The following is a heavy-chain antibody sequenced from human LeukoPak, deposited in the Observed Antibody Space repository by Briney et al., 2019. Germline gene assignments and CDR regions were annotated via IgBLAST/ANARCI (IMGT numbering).Heavy chain of an antibody. D-gene: IGHD3-10*01. Sequence: ASVKVSCKVSGYTLTELSMHWVRQAPGKGLEWMGGFDPEDGETIYAQKFQGRVTMTEDTSTDTAYMELSSLRAEDTAVYYCAKDRLWFGAQYYYYMDVWGKGTTVTISS. CDR3: AKDRLWFGAQYYYYMDV. J-gene: IGHJ6*03. CDR2: FDPEDGET. CDR1: GYTLTELS. V-gene: IGHV1-24*01.